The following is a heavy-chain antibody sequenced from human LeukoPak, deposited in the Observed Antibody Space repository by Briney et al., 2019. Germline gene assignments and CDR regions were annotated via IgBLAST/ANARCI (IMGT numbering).Heavy chain of an antibody. CDR3: TTLGAVADASPLY. V-gene: IGHV3-74*01. CDR1: GFTFSSYW. Sequence: GGSLRLSCAASGFTFSSYWMYWVRQAPGKGLVWVSHINSDGSSTSYADSVKGRFTISRDNAKNTLYLQMNSLKTEDTAVYYCTTLGAVADASPLYWGQGTLVTVSS. J-gene: IGHJ4*02. CDR2: INSDGSST. D-gene: IGHD6-19*01.